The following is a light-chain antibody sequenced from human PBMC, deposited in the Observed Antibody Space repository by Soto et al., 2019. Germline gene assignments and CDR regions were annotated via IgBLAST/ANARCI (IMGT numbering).Light chain of an antibody. CDR1: QSIRSW. CDR2: DAS. Sequence: DIQMTQSPSTLSASVGDRVTITCQASQSIRSWLAWYQQKPGKAPKLLIYDASSLESGVPSRFSGSGYGTEFTLTISSLQPDDFATYYCQQYNSYLYTFGQGTKLEI. J-gene: IGKJ2*01. CDR3: QQYNSYLYT. V-gene: IGKV1-5*01.